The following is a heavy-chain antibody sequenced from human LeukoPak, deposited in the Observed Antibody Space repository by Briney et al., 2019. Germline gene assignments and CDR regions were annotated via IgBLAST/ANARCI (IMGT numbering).Heavy chain of an antibody. V-gene: IGHV1-2*02. CDR2: INPNDGAT. D-gene: IGHD1-1*01. CDR1: GYTFTGHY. J-gene: IGHJ3*01. CDR3: ARYGDTTGTTFDALDL. Sequence: APVKVSCKTSGYTFTGHYMHWVRQAPGQGLEWLGWINPNDGATNYAQTFRGRVTMTRDTAINTIYVELNRLRSDDTAVYYCARYGDTTGTTFDALDLWGPGTMVTVSS.